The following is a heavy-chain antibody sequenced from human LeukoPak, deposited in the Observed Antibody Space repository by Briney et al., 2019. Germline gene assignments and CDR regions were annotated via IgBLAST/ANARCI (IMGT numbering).Heavy chain of an antibody. CDR1: GGSISDTSYS. D-gene: IGHD3-3*01. J-gene: IGHJ6*03. Sequence: PSETLSLTCSVSGGSISDTSYSWAWIRQPPGKGLEWIGNISHSGSTSYNPSPKGRVTISVDTSKNYFSLRLTSLSATDTAAYYCARLSETYAFWGGYYYIDVWGKGTTVSVSS. CDR2: ISHSGST. CDR3: ARLSETYAFWGGYYYIDV. V-gene: IGHV4-39*02.